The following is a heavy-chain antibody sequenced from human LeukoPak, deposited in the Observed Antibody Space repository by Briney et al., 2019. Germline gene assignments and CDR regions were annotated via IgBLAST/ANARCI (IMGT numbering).Heavy chain of an antibody. CDR2: ISTTGSTI. J-gene: IGHJ4*02. CDR1: GFTFSGHE. D-gene: IGHD4-17*01. V-gene: IGHV3-48*03. Sequence: GGSLRLPCAASGFTFSGHEMNWVRQTPGKGLEWLSYISTTGSTIYYADSVKGRFTISRDNAKDSLYLQVNSLRAEDTAIYYCARADPYGDSTPDYWGQGTPVTVSS. CDR3: ARADPYGDSTPDY.